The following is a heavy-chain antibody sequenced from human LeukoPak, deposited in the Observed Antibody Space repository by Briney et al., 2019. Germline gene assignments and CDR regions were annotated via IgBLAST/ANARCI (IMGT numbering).Heavy chain of an antibody. D-gene: IGHD6-13*01. CDR1: GGTFSSYA. Sequence: GASVKVSCKASGGTFSSYAISWVRQAPGQGLEWMGGIIPIFGTANYAQKFQGRVTITADESTSTAYMELSSLRSEDTAVYYCAPQSGSSNPRYYFDYWGQGTLVTVSS. CDR2: IIPIFGTA. V-gene: IGHV1-69*13. J-gene: IGHJ4*02. CDR3: APQSGSSNPRYYFDY.